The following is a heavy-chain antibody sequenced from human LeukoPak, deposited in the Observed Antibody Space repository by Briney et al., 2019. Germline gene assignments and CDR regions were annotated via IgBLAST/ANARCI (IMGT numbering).Heavy chain of an antibody. CDR3: ARAHYDSSGYYPGFDS. CDR2: INNDGSIT. Sequence: GGSLRLSCAASGFSFSSYWMHWVRQAPGKGLVWVSRINNDGSITSYAGSVKGRFTMSRDNAKNTLYLQMNSLRAEDTAVYYCARAHYDSSGYYPGFDSWGQGTLVTVSS. V-gene: IGHV3-74*01. J-gene: IGHJ4*02. D-gene: IGHD3-22*01. CDR1: GFSFSSYW.